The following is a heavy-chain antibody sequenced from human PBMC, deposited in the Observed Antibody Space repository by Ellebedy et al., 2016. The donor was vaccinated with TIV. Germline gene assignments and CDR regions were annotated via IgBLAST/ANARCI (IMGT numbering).Heavy chain of an antibody. CDR2: ISYDGSNK. J-gene: IGHJ4*02. D-gene: IGHD6-19*01. V-gene: IGHV3-30*18. CDR3: AKGEQWLDPLYFDY. Sequence: GGSLRLXXAASGFTFSSYGMHWVRQAPGKGLEWVAVISYDGSNKYYADSVKGRFTISRDNSKNTLYLQMNSLRAEDTAVYYCAKGEQWLDPLYFDYWGQGTLVTVSS. CDR1: GFTFSSYG.